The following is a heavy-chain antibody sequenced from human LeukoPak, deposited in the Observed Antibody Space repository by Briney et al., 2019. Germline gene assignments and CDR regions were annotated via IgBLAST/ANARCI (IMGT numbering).Heavy chain of an antibody. CDR3: ARQGGSGSYSY. CDR2: IYSGGST. Sequence: PGGSLRLSCAASGFTVSSNYMSWVRQAPGNGLKWVSVIYSGGSTYYADSVKGRFTISRDNSKNTLYLQMNSLRAEDTAVYYCARQGGSGSYSYWGQGTLVTVSS. V-gene: IGHV3-66*02. J-gene: IGHJ4*02. CDR1: GFTVSSNY. D-gene: IGHD3-10*01.